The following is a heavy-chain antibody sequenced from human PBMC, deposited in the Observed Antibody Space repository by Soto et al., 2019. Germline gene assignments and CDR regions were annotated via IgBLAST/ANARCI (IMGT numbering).Heavy chain of an antibody. V-gene: IGHV3-30*18. D-gene: IGHD6-13*01. CDR1: GFTFSSYG. CDR3: AKLGRWGAYSSSWYYFDY. Sequence: GGSLRLSCAASGFTFSSYGMHWVRQAPGKGLEWVAVISYDGSNKYYADSVKGRFTISRDNSKNQLYLQMNSLRAEDTAVYYSAKLGRWGAYSSSWYYFDYWGQGTLVTVSS. CDR2: ISYDGSNK. J-gene: IGHJ4*02.